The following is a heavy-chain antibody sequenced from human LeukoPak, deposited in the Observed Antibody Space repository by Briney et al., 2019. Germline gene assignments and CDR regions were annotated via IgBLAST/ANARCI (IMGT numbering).Heavy chain of an antibody. CDR2: IDPSDSYT. Sequence: GGSLRLSCKGSGYSFTSYWISWVRRMPGKGLEWMGRIDPSDSYTNYSPSFQGHVTISADKSITTAYLQWSSLKASDTAMYYCARENGDYFDYWGQGTLVTVSS. J-gene: IGHJ4*02. CDR1: GYSFTSYW. CDR3: ARENGDYFDY. D-gene: IGHD3-10*01. V-gene: IGHV5-10-1*01.